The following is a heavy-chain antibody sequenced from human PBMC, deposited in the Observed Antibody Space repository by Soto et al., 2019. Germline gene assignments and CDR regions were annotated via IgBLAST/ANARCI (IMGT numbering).Heavy chain of an antibody. CDR1: GFTFSSYA. CDR3: ASHRSGWSFDY. CDR2: ISGSGDST. Sequence: EVQLLESGGGLVQPGGSLRLSCAASGFTFSSYAMNWVRQAPGKGLEWVSVISGSGDSTYYADSVKDRFTISRDNSKNSLYLQMKSMRAENTAIYYCASHRSGWSFDYWGQGTLITVSS. V-gene: IGHV3-23*01. D-gene: IGHD6-19*01. J-gene: IGHJ4*02.